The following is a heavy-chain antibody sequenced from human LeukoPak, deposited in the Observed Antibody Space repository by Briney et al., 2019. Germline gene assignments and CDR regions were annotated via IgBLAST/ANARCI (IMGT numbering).Heavy chain of an antibody. CDR1: AGSFISSSHH. J-gene: IGHJ4*02. CDR3: ASIWFGELLLSYNY. CDR2: IYYSGST. V-gene: IGHV4-39*01. D-gene: IGHD3-10*01. Sequence: SETLSLTCTVSAGSFISSSHHWGWIRQPPGKGLEWIGSIYYSGSTYYNPSLKSRVTISVDTSKNQFSLKLSSVTAADTAVYYCASIWFGELLLSYNYWGQGTLVTVSS.